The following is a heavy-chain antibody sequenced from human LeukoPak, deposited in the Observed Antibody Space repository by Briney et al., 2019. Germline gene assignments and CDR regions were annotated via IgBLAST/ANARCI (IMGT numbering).Heavy chain of an antibody. CDR2: INHSGST. Sequence: SETLSLTCAVYGGSFSGYYWSWIRQPPGKGLEWIGEINHSGSTNYNPSLKSRVTISVDTSKNQFSLKLSSVTAADTAVYYCARGKYDRGYSYGNFDYWGQGTLVTVSS. CDR1: GGSFSGYY. D-gene: IGHD5-18*01. J-gene: IGHJ4*02. V-gene: IGHV4-34*01. CDR3: ARGKYDRGYSYGNFDY.